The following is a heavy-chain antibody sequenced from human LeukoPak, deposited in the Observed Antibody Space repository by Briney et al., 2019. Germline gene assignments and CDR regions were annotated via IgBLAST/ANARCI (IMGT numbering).Heavy chain of an antibody. CDR3: ARATYYYDSSGYADAFDI. J-gene: IGHJ3*02. CDR1: GFTFSSYS. V-gene: IGHV3-48*01. Sequence: SGGSLRLSCAASGFTFSSYSMNWVRQAPGKGLEWVSYISSSSSTIYYADSVKGRFTISRDNAKNTLYLQMNSLRAEDTAVYYCARATYYYDSSGYADAFDIWGQGTMVTVSS. D-gene: IGHD3-22*01. CDR2: ISSSSSTI.